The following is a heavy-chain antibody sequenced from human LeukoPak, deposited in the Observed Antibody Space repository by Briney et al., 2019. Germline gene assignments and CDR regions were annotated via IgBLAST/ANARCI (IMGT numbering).Heavy chain of an antibody. J-gene: IGHJ5*02. V-gene: IGHV4-59*12. D-gene: IGHD2-15*01. CDR2: IYYTGST. CDR1: GGSINNYW. CDR3: ARMPHCSGGSCSHYNWFDP. Sequence: SETLSLTCTVSGGSINNYWWSWIRQPPGKGLEWIGYIYYTGSTNYNPSLKSRVTISVDTSKNQFSLKLSSVTAADTAVYYCARMPHCSGGSCSHYNWFDPWGQGTLVTVSS.